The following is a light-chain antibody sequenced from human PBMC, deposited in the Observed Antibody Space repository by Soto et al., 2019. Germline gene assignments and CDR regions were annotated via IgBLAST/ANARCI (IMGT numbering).Light chain of an antibody. CDR2: KAS. V-gene: IGLV2-14*01. J-gene: IGLJ1*01. Sequence: QFALTQPASVSGSPGQSITISCTVTSSDVGGYDYVSWYQQHPGKAPRLMIYKASNRPSGVSHRFSGSRSGSTASLTISGLQAEDEADYYCSSYTSGSTLYVFGTGTKVTVL. CDR3: SSYTSGSTLYV. CDR1: SSDVGGYDY.